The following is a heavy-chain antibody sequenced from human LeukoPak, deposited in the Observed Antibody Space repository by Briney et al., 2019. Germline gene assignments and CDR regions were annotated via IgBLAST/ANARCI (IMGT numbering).Heavy chain of an antibody. CDR3: ARGYGSSWLHS. J-gene: IGHJ5*02. CDR1: GFSCSSQN. V-gene: IGHV3-48*04. CDR2: IDGKGVTT. D-gene: IGHD6-13*01. Sequence: PGGSLRLSSSASGFSCSSQNMNWLRQAPGKGLEWISYIDGKGVTTHYADSGGGRLTISRDNAKNSLYLKMHSLRVADSALYYCARGYGSSWLHSWGPGTLVTVSS.